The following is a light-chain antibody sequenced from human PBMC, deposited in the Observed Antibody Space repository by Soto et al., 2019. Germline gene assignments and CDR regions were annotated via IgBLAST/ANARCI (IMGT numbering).Light chain of an antibody. CDR3: SSYTSSSTNV. CDR2: DVN. V-gene: IGLV2-14*01. J-gene: IGLJ1*01. CDR1: SSDVGGHNY. Sequence: QSALTQPASVSGSPGQSITISCTGTSSDVGGHNYVSWYQQHPGKAPKLMIYDVNNRPSGVSNRFSGSKSGNTASLIISGLQAEDEADYYCSSYTSSSTNVFGTGTKVTVL.